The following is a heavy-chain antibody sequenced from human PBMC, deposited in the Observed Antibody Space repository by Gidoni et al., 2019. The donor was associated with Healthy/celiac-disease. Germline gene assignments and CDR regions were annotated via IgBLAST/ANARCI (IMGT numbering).Heavy chain of an antibody. D-gene: IGHD6-13*01. CDR2: IYYSGST. V-gene: IGHV4-39*01. CDR1: GGSISSSSYY. CDR3: ARHPEEYSSSWYDY. J-gene: IGHJ4*02. Sequence: QLQLQESGPGLVKPSETLSLTCTVSGGSISSSSYYWGWIRQPPGKGLEWIGSIYYSGSTYYNPSLKSRVTISVDTSKNQFSLKLSSVTAADTAVYYCARHPEEYSSSWYDYWGQGTLVTVSS.